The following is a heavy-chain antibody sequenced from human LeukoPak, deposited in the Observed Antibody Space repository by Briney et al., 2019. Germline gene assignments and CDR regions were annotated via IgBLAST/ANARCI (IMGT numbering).Heavy chain of an antibody. CDR2: IYYSGST. Sequence: SETLSLTCTVSGGSIRSYYWNWIRQPPGKGLEWIGYIYYSGSTNYNPSLKSRVTISVDTSKNKFSLKLSSVTAADTAVYYCARGGFGDYVWGSYRPGPFDIWGQGTMVTVSS. CDR1: GGSIRSYY. V-gene: IGHV4-59*01. D-gene: IGHD3-16*02. J-gene: IGHJ3*02. CDR3: ARGGFGDYVWGSYRPGPFDI.